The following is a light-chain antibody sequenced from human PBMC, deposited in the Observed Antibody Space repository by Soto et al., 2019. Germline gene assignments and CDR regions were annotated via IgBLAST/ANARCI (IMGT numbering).Light chain of an antibody. J-gene: IGLJ2*01. Sequence: QTVVTQEPSFSVSPGGTVTLTCGLSSGSVSTSYYPSWYQQTPGQAPRTLIYRTNTRSSGVPDRFSGSILENKAALTITGAQADDESDYYCVLYLGSGIWVFGGGTKLTVL. CDR2: RTN. CDR3: VLYLGSGIWV. CDR1: SGSVSTSYY. V-gene: IGLV8-61*01.